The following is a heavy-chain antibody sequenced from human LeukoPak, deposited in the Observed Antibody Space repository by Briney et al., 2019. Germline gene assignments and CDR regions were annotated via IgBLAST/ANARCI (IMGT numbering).Heavy chain of an antibody. CDR1: GFRFTNYW. CDR2: IYPTNSDT. J-gene: IGHJ5*02. CDR3: ASTLFYGENWFDP. V-gene: IGHV5-51*01. D-gene: IGHD4-17*01. Sequence: GESLKISCKGFGFRFTNYWIGWVRQMPGKGLEWVGIIYPTNSDTRYSPSFQGQVTISADKSISTAYLQWSSLKASDTAMYYCASTLFYGENWFDPWGQGTLVTVSS.